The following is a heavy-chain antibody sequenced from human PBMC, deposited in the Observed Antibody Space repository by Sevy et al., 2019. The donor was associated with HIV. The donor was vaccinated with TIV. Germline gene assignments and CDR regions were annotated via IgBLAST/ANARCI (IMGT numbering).Heavy chain of an antibody. V-gene: IGHV3-23*01. D-gene: IGHD3-16*01. CDR2: ISGSGGGT. Sequence: GGSRRLSCAASGFTFSIYAMSWARQAPGKGLEWVSGISGSGGGTYYADSVKGRFTISRDNSKNSLYLLMHSLRAEDAAVYYCAKDLTLGDGGGDFDYWGQGTLVTVSS. CDR1: GFTFSIYA. J-gene: IGHJ4*02. CDR3: AKDLTLGDGGGDFDY.